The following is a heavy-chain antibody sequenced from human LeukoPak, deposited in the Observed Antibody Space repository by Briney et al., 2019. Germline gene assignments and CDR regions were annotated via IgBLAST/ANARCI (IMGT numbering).Heavy chain of an antibody. Sequence: SETLSLTCTVSGGSISSYYWSWIRQPPGKGLEWIGYIYYSGSTNYNPSLKSRVTISVDASKNQFSLKLSSVTAADTAVYYCAREGRSDYYDSSGYPPSFDYWGQGTLVTVSS. CDR1: GGSISSYY. D-gene: IGHD3-22*01. V-gene: IGHV4-59*01. CDR3: AREGRSDYYDSSGYPPSFDY. CDR2: IYYSGST. J-gene: IGHJ4*02.